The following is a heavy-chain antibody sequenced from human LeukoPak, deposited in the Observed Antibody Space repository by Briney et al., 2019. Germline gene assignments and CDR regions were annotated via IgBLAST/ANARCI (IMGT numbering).Heavy chain of an antibody. CDR3: ARVRRVIAAAGTHMDV. D-gene: IGHD6-13*01. Sequence: SVKASCKASGGTFSSYAISWVRQAPGQGLEWMGGIIPIFGTANYAQKFQGRVTITADESTSTAYMELRSLRSDDTAVYYCARVRRVIAAAGTHMDVWGKGTTVTVSS. V-gene: IGHV1-69*01. CDR2: IIPIFGTA. CDR1: GGTFSSYA. J-gene: IGHJ6*03.